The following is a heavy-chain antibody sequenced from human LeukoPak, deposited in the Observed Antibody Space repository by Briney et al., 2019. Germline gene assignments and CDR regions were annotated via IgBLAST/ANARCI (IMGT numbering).Heavy chain of an antibody. CDR3: ARLRLGELSSFDY. J-gene: IGHJ4*02. V-gene: IGHV4-34*01. CDR2: INHSGST. CDR1: GGSFSGYY. Sequence: PSETLSLTCAVYGGSFSGYYWSWIRQPPGKGLEWIGEINHSGSTNYNPSLKSRVTISVDTSKNQFSLKLSSVTAADTAVYYCARLRLGELSSFDYWGQGTLVTVSS. D-gene: IGHD3-16*02.